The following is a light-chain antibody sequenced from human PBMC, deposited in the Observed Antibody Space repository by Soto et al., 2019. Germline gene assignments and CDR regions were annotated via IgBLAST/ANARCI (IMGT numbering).Light chain of an antibody. V-gene: IGKV2-28*01. CDR2: LGS. CDR3: MQALQTPLT. Sequence: DIVMTQSPLSLPVTPGEPASISCRSSQSLLHSNGYNYLDWYLQKPGQSPQLLIYLGSNRASGVPDRFSGSGSGTDFTLKISRVEAKDVGVYYCMQALQTPLTFGGGTKVESK. J-gene: IGKJ4*01. CDR1: QSLLHSNGYNY.